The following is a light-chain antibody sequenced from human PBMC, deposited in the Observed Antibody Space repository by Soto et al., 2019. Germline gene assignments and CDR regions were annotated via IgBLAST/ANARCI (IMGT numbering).Light chain of an antibody. Sequence: QSVLTQPPSVSGAPGQRVTISCTGSSSNIGAVYDVHWYQQLPGTAPKLLIYGNSNRPSGVPDRFSGSNSGTTASLAIPGLHAEDEADYYCQSYDSSLSGWVFGGGTKVTVL. V-gene: IGLV1-40*01. CDR1: SSNIGAVYD. J-gene: IGLJ3*02. CDR3: QSYDSSLSGWV. CDR2: GNS.